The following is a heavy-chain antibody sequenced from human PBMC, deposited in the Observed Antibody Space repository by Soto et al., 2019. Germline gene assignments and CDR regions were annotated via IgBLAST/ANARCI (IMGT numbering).Heavy chain of an antibody. CDR2: ISTYNGDT. CDR1: CYTFTTYD. D-gene: IGHD2-8*01. Sequence: QVQLVQSGAEVKKPGASVKVSGKASCYTFTTYDISWVRQAPGQGLEWMARISTYNGDTTHPQSLQGRLTMTTDTSTNTGYMELRSLRSDDTAVYYCAREPYDVRMVKAPDLDGMDVWGQGPTVTFSS. J-gene: IGHJ6*02. CDR3: AREPYDVRMVKAPDLDGMDV. V-gene: IGHV1-18*01.